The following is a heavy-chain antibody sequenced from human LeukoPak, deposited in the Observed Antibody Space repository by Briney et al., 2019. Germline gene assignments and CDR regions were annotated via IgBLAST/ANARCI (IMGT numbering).Heavy chain of an antibody. J-gene: IGHJ4*02. D-gene: IGHD6-19*01. CDR3: ARDGGEQWLVHYFDY. Sequence: GGSLRLSCAASGFTFSSYAMHWVRQAPGKGLECVAVISYDGSNKYYADSVKGRFTISRDNSKNTLYLQMNSLRAEDTAVYYCARDGGEQWLVHYFDYWGQGTLVTVSS. CDR2: ISYDGSNK. CDR1: GFTFSSYA. V-gene: IGHV3-30*04.